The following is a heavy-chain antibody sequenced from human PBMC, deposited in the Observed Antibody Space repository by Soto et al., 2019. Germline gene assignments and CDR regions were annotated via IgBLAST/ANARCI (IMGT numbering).Heavy chain of an antibody. V-gene: IGHV3-23*01. Sequence: EVQLLESGGGSVQPGGSLRLSCAASGFTFSSYAMHWVRRPPGKGLEWVSSISGSGGTAYYADSVKGRFSISRDSLVNTLYLQMRSLRAEDEAVYYCAKGRVQNLNFDYWGQGTMVTVSP. CDR1: GFTFSSYA. CDR3: AKGRVQNLNFDY. CDR2: ISGSGGTA. J-gene: IGHJ4*02. D-gene: IGHD1-1*01.